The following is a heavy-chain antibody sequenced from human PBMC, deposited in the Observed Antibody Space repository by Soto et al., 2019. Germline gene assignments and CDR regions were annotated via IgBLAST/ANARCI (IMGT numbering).Heavy chain of an antibody. V-gene: IGHV1-69*12. Sequence: QVQVVQSGAEVKEPGSSVKVSCKASGGTFSSYAISWVRQAPGHGLEWMGGIIPIFGTANYAQKFQGRVTITAVESTSTAYLELSSLTSEDTAVYYCARAPGDGYNYFGGGYWGQGTLVTVSS. J-gene: IGHJ4*02. D-gene: IGHD3-16*01. CDR2: IIPIFGTA. CDR3: ARAPGDGYNYFGGGY. CDR1: GGTFSSYA.